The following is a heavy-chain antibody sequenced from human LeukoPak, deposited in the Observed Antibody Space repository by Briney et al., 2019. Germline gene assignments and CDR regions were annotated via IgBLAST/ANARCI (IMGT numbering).Heavy chain of an antibody. D-gene: IGHD3-10*01. CDR1: GYTFTSYG. CDR2: INPNSGGT. CDR3: ARVSDGSGSYFGY. J-gene: IGHJ4*02. Sequence: GASVKVSCKASGYTFTSYGISWVRQAPGQGLEWMGWINPNSGGTNYAQKFQGRVTMTRDTSISTAYMELSRLRSDDTAVYYCARVSDGSGSYFGYWGQGTLVTVSS. V-gene: IGHV1-2*02.